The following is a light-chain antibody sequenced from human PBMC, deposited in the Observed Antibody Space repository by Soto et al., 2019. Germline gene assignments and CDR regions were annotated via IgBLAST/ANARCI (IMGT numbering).Light chain of an antibody. V-gene: IGKV3-15*01. CDR2: GAS. Sequence: EIVMTQSPATLSVSPGDRATLSCRARLNVSSNLAWYQQKPGQAPRLLIYGASTRATDIPARFSGSGSGTEFTLTISSRQSEDFAVYYCQQYNNWPPYTFGQGTKLEIK. CDR1: LNVSSN. J-gene: IGKJ2*01. CDR3: QQYNNWPPYT.